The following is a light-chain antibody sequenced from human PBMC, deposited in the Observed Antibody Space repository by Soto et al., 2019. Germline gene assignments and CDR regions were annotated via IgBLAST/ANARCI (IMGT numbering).Light chain of an antibody. Sequence: QPVLTQPSSASGTPGQRVTISCSGGSSNIGGNTAHWYQQFPGTAPKLLIYNSNQRPSGVPDRFSGSKSGTSASLAISGLQSDDEAMYYCAAWDDSLSGPVFGEGTKVTVL. CDR2: NSN. J-gene: IGLJ2*01. CDR3: AAWDDSLSGPV. CDR1: SSNIGGNT. V-gene: IGLV1-44*01.